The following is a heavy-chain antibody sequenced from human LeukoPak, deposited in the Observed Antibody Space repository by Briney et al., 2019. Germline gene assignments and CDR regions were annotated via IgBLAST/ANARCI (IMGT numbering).Heavy chain of an antibody. D-gene: IGHD3-22*01. Sequence: SDTLSLPCAVYGGSFSGYYWSWIRQPPGKGLEWIGEINHSGSTNYNPYLKSRVTISVDTSNDQFSLKLRSVTAADTAVYYCARQRRALYYYDSSGQFLFDYWGQGTLVTVSS. J-gene: IGHJ4*02. V-gene: IGHV4-34*01. CDR1: GGSFSGYY. CDR3: ARQRRALYYYDSSGQFLFDY. CDR2: INHSGST.